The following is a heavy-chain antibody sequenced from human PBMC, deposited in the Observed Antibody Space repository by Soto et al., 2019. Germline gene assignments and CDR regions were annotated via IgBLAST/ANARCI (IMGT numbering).Heavy chain of an antibody. CDR3: XXXXXLYDTNSYYYLY. CDR1: GGTFSNYG. CDR2: IIPLFRTP. V-gene: IGHV1-69*01. Sequence: QVQLVQSGAEVKKPGSSVKVSCKATGGTFSNYGVNWVRQAPGQGLEWMGGIIPLFRTPKYAQKFQGRVTITADDSTRTVYMELSSLRSEDTAVXXXXXXXXLYDTNSYYYLYWGQGTLXX. J-gene: IGHJ4*02. D-gene: IGHD3-22*01.